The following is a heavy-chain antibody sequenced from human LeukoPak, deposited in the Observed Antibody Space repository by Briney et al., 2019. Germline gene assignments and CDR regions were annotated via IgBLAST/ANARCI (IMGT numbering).Heavy chain of an antibody. V-gene: IGHV4-39*01. CDR3: ARRRDYWVIDY. CDR1: GGSISRSYY. Sequence: SETLSLTCTVSGGSISRSYYWDWIRQPPGKGLEWIGKSIYYSGTTYYKPSLKSRVTISVDTSKNQFSLKRSSVTAADTAVYYCARRRDYWVIDYWGQGTLVTVSS. J-gene: IGHJ4*02. D-gene: IGHD2-8*02. CDR2: IYYSGTT.